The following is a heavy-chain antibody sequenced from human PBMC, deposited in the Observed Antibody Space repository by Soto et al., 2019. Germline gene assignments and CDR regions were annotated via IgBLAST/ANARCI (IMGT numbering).Heavy chain of an antibody. CDR2: ISNYDDKT. CDR3: ARDLGYCNSSGCFRNWFDP. Sequence: QVQLVQSGAEVKTPGASVKVSCRASGYSFRTHGISWVRQAPGQGLEWMGWISNYDDKTNFPQKFQGRITMTTDTSTSTDYMELMSLRSDDTAVYFCARDLGYCNSSGCFRNWFDPWGQGTLVTVSS. D-gene: IGHD2-15*01. J-gene: IGHJ5*02. V-gene: IGHV1-18*01. CDR1: GYSFRTHG.